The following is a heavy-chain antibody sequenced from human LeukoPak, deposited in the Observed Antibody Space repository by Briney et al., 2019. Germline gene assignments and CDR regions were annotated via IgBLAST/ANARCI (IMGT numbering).Heavy chain of an antibody. CDR2: INPASGAT. Sequence: ASVKVSCKASGYTFTGYYMHWVRRAPGQGLEWMGWINPASGATYYAQKFQDRVTMTRDTSITTGYMELGRLISDDTAMYYCASYYDSSGYHPSRFDYWGKGTLVTVSS. D-gene: IGHD3-22*01. V-gene: IGHV1-2*02. CDR3: ASYYDSSGYHPSRFDY. J-gene: IGHJ4*02. CDR1: GYTFTGYY.